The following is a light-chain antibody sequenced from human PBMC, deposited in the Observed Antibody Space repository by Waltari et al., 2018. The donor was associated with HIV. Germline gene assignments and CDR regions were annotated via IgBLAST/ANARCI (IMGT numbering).Light chain of an antibody. V-gene: IGLV1-40*01. CDR2: GNS. CDR1: GSNIGAGYA. J-gene: IGLJ3*02. CDR3: QSYDSSLSGSGV. Sequence: QSVLTQPPSVSGAPGQRVTISCTGSGSNIGAGYAVHWYQQLPGTAPKLLIYGNSNRPSGVPDRFSGSKSGTSASLAITGLQAEDEADYYCQSYDSSLSGSGVFGGGTKLTVL.